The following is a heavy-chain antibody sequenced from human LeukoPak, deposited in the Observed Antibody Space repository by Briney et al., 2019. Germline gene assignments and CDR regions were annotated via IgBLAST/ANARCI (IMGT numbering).Heavy chain of an antibody. V-gene: IGHV3-23*01. CDR3: TKDPNGDYVGAFDP. CDR2: ITGSHSPT. CDR1: GFTFSSFA. Sequence: GGSLRLSCAASGFTFSSFAMTWVRQAPGKGLEWVASITGSHSPTYNTDSVKGRFTISRDNFQNTLYLQMNSLRAEDTAVYYCTKDPNGDYVGAFDPWGQGTLVTVSS. J-gene: IGHJ5*02. D-gene: IGHD4-17*01.